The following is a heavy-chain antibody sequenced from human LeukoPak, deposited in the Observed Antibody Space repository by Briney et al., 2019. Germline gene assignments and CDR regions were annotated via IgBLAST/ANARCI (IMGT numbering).Heavy chain of an antibody. CDR2: IYLGDSDT. Sequence: GESLKISCKGSGHSLTSHWIGWVRRMPGKGLEWMGIIYLGDSDTRYSPSFQGQVTISADKSINTAYLQWSSLKASDTAMYYCARHPSYTSGWPLDSWGQGTLVTVSS. CDR3: ARHPSYTSGWPLDS. D-gene: IGHD6-19*01. V-gene: IGHV5-51*01. CDR1: GHSLTSHW. J-gene: IGHJ4*02.